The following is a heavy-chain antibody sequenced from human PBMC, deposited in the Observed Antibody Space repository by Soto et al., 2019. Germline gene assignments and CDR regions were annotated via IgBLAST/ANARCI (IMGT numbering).Heavy chain of an antibody. D-gene: IGHD1-7*01. V-gene: IGHV3-21*01. CDR3: ARLTESTYYYYGMDV. Sequence: EVQLVESGGGLVKPGGSLRLSCAASGFTFSSYPMNWVRQAPGKGLEWVSIISSSSSYIKYADSVKGRFTISRDNAKNSLYLQMNSLRAEDTAVYYCARLTESTYYYYGMDVWGQGTTVTVSS. CDR2: ISSSSSYI. CDR1: GFTFSSYP. J-gene: IGHJ6*02.